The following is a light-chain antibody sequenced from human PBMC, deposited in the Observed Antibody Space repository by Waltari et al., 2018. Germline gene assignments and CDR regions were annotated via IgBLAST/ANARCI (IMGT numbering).Light chain of an antibody. CDR2: KAS. CDR3: QEYNSYSLLT. CDR1: QRISNC. V-gene: IGKV1-5*03. Sequence: IQMTHSRSSLSASVAYSVTITCQASQRISNCLALYQKKPGKAPKLLIYKASNVASGVPSMFSGCGSGTEFTLTVSSLQPDDFATYYCQEYNSYSLLTFGGGTKVEIK. J-gene: IGKJ4*01.